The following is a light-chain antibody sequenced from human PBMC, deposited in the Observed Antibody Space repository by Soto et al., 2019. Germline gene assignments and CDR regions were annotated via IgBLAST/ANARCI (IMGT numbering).Light chain of an antibody. CDR3: NSYAGGSNV. Sequence: QSVLTQPPSASGSPGQSVTISCTGTSSDVGKYDYVSWFQQHPGKAPKLIIYEVSQRPSGVPDRFSGSKSGSTASLTVSGLQAEDEADYFCNSYAGGSNVFGTGTKVTVL. CDR1: SSDVGKYDY. CDR2: EVS. V-gene: IGLV2-8*01. J-gene: IGLJ1*01.